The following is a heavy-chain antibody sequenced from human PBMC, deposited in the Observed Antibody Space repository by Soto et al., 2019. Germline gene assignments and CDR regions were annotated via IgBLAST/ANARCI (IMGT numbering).Heavy chain of an antibody. J-gene: IGHJ5*02. D-gene: IGHD3-22*01. CDR2: IVVGSGNT. CDR1: GFTFTSFP. V-gene: IGHV1-58*01. CDR3: AADFATYYYDSGAFDP. Sequence: SVKVSCKPSGFTFTSFPVHGGRQAREQRLEWIGWIVVGSGNTNYAQKFQERVTITRDMSTSTAYMELSSLRSEDTAVYYCAADFATYYYDSGAFDPWGQGTLVTVSS.